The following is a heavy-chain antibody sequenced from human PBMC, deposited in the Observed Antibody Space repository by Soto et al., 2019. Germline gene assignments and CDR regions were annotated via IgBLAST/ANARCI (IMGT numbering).Heavy chain of an antibody. CDR2: ISAYNGNT. J-gene: IGHJ5*02. Sequence: ASVKVSCKASGYTFTSYGISCVRQAPGQGLEWMGWISAYNGNTHYAQKLQGRVTITADESTSTAYMELSSLRSEDTAVYYCARDTPYDSSGYAWFDPWGQGTLVTVSS. CDR1: GYTFTSYG. CDR3: ARDTPYDSSGYAWFDP. D-gene: IGHD3-22*01. V-gene: IGHV1-18*01.